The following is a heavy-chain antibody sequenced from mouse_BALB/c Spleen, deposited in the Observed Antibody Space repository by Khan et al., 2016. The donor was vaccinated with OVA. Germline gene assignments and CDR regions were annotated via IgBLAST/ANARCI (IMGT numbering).Heavy chain of an antibody. CDR2: ISPGSGDT. V-gene: IGHV1-77*01. J-gene: IGHJ3*01. CDR1: GYTFTDYY. CDR3: ARRNYFGYTFAY. D-gene: IGHD1-2*01. Sequence: QVQLQQSGAELARPGASVKLSCKASGYTFTDYYINWVKLRTGQGLEWIGEISPGSGDTFSNERFKGKATLTADKSSSTAYMQLSSRTSMASAVYFCARRNYFGYTFAYWGQGTLVTVSA.